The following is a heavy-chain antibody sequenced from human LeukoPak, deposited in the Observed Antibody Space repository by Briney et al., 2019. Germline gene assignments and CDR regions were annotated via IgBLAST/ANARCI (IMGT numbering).Heavy chain of an antibody. J-gene: IGHJ4*02. CDR2: IYTSGST. D-gene: IGHD3-10*01. Sequence: SQTLSLXCTVSGGSISSGSYYWSWIRQPAGKGLEWIGRIYTSGSTNYNPSLKSRVTISVDTSKNQFSLKLSSVTAADTAVYYCARGYYYGLWGQRTLVTVSS. V-gene: IGHV4-61*02. CDR3: ARGYYYGL. CDR1: GGSISSGSYY.